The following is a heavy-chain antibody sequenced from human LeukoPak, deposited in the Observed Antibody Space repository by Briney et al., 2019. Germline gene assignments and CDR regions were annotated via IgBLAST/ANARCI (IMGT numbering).Heavy chain of an antibody. D-gene: IGHD1-14*01. J-gene: IGHJ3*02. V-gene: IGHV3-23*01. CDR3: AKGKINHDGAFDI. CDR2: ISDSGGST. CDR1: GFTFSNAW. Sequence: PGGSLRLSCAASGFTFSNAWMSWVRQAPGKGLEWVSSISDSGGSTHYAESVRGRFSLSRDNFEKALYLQMNRLRAEDTAVYYCAKGKINHDGAFDIWGQGTRVIVAS.